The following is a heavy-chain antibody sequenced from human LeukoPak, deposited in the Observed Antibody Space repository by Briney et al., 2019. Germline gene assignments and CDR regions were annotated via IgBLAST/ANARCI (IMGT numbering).Heavy chain of an antibody. D-gene: IGHD3-10*01. J-gene: IGHJ3*02. Sequence: ASVKVSCKASGGTFSSYAISWVRQAPGQGLEWMGRIIPILSIANYTQKFQGRVTITADKSTSTAYMELSSLRSEDTAVYYCAREKGRVWFGELSAFDIWGQGTMVTVSS. V-gene: IGHV1-69*04. CDR1: GGTFSSYA. CDR3: AREKGRVWFGELSAFDI. CDR2: IIPILSIA.